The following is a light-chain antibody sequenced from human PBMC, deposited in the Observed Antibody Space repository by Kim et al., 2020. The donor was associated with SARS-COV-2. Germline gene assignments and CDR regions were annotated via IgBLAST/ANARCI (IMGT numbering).Light chain of an antibody. CDR3: QSYYTNNVV. Sequence: NFMLTQPHSVSESPGKTVTISCTSSSGSIASNYVQWYQQRPGSAPTPLIFEDKQRPSGVPDRFSGSIDSSSNSAYLSISGLRTEDEAAYYCQSYYTNNVVFGGGTQLTVL. V-gene: IGLV6-57*02. J-gene: IGLJ7*01. CDR1: SGSIASNY. CDR2: EDK.